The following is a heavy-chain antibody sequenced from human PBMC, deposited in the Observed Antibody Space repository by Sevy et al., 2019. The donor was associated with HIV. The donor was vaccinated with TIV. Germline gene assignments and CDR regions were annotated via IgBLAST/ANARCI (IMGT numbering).Heavy chain of an antibody. V-gene: IGHV3-7*01. CDR3: AREIGGGNSF. CDR2: IKQDGSEK. J-gene: IGHJ4*02. CDR1: GFTFSSFG. D-gene: IGHD1-1*01. Sequence: GGSLRLSCAASGFTFSSFGMHWVRQAPGKGLEWVANIKQDGSEKYYVHSVKGRFTISRDNAKNSLYLQMNSLRAEDTAVYYCAREIGGGNSFWGQGTLVTVS.